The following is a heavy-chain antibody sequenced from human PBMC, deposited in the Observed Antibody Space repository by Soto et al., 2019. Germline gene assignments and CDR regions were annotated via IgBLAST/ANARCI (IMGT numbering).Heavy chain of an antibody. Sequence: GGSLRLSCAASGLTFSNYWMHWVRQAPGKGLVWVSRIKSDGRRTNYADAVKGRFTISRDNAKNTLYLQMNSLRAEDTAVYYCAAHDYGEYWGQGTLVTVSS. CDR2: IKSDGRRT. J-gene: IGHJ4*02. V-gene: IGHV3-74*01. CDR3: AAHDYGEY. CDR1: GLTFSNYW.